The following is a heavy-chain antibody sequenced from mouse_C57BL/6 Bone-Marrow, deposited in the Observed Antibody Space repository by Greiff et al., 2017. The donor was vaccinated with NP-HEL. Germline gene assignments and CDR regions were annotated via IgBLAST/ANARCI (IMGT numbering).Heavy chain of an antibody. V-gene: IGHV14-4*01. J-gene: IGHJ1*03. CDR1: GFNIKDDY. CDR3: TSYYYGSSLGYFDV. CDR2: IDPENGDT. Sequence: EVQLQQSGAELVRPGASVKLSCTASGFNIKDDYMHWVKQRPEQGLEWIRWIDPENGDTEYASKFQGKATITADTSSNTAYLQLSSLTSEDTAVYYCTSYYYGSSLGYFDVWGTGTTVTVSS. D-gene: IGHD1-1*01.